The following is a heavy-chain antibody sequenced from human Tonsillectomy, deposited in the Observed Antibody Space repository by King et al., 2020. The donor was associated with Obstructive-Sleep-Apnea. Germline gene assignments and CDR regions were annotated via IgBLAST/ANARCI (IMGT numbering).Heavy chain of an antibody. CDR1: GGSFSDYY. CDR3: ARVLGAAGPDYYYDY. Sequence: VQLQQWGTGLLKPSETLSLTCAVYGGSFSDYYWSWIRQPPGEGLEWSGEINHSGSTNFNPSLKSRVIIPGDTSRNQLSLKLQSVTAAYTAVYYCARVLGAAGPDYYYDYWGQGTLVTVSP. D-gene: IGHD1-26*01. CDR2: INHSGST. V-gene: IGHV4-34*01. J-gene: IGHJ4*02.